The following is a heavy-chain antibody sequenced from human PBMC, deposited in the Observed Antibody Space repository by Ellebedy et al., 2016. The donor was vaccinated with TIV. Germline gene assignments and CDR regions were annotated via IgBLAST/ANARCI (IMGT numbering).Heavy chain of an antibody. CDR3: AKDSGKYGWNSEY. D-gene: IGHD3-10*01. V-gene: IGHV3-23*01. Sequence: GESLKISCAASGFTFDNFAMRWFRQAPGKGLEWVSAITGSGDRTFYADSVKGRFTVSRDTSKNTRYLQMNSLRAEDTAIYYCAKDSGKYGWNSEYWGQGTQVTVSS. J-gene: IGHJ4*02. CDR2: ITGSGDRT. CDR1: GFTFDNFA.